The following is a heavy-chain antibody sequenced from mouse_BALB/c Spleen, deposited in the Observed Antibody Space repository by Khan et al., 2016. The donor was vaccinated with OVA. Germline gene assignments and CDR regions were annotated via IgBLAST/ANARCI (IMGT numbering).Heavy chain of an antibody. V-gene: IGHV3-2*02. J-gene: IGHJ2*01. D-gene: IGHD1-2*01. CDR2: ISYSGRT. CDR3: AITARSKY. CDR1: GYSITSGYG. Sequence: EVQLQESGPGLVKPFQSLSLTCTVTGYSITSGYGWNWIRQFPGNKLEWMGYISYSGRTNYNPSIKSRFSITRDTSKNQFFLQLNSVTTEDTATYCSAITARSKYWGQGTTLTVSS.